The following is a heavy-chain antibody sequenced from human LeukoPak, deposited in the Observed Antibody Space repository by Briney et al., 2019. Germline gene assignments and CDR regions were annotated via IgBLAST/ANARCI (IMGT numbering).Heavy chain of an antibody. D-gene: IGHD6-13*01. CDR1: GFAFSSHS. CDR2: ISSSSSYI. V-gene: IGHV3-21*01. CDR3: AREEYSGSWDLLFDY. Sequence: GGSLRLSRAASGFAFSSHSMNWVRQAPGKGLEWVSSISSSSSYIYYADSVKGRFTISRDNVKNSLYLQMNSLRAEDTAVYYCAREEYSGSWDLLFDYWGQGTLVTVSS. J-gene: IGHJ4*02.